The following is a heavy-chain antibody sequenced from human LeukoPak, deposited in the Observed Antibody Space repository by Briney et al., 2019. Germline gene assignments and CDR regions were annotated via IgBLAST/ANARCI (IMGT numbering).Heavy chain of an antibody. CDR2: INQDGTDK. CDR3: AREIHSSGWYVDY. CDR1: GFTFSGRW. D-gene: IGHD6-19*01. Sequence: PGGSLRLSCAASGFTFSGRWMSWLRQAPGKGLEWVANINQDGTDKYYVDSVKGRFTISRDNAKNSLYLQMNSLRAEDTAVYYCAREIHSSGWYVDYWGQGTLVTVSS. V-gene: IGHV3-7*01. J-gene: IGHJ4*02.